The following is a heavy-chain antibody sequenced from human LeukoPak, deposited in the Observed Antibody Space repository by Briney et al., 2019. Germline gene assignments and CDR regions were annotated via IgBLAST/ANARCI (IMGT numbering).Heavy chain of an antibody. V-gene: IGHV4-39*07. CDR1: GGSISSSSYY. Sequence: PSETLSLTCTVSGGSISSSSYYWGWIRQPPGKGLEWIGSIYYSGSTYYNPSLKSRVTISVDTSKNQFSLKLSSVTAADTAVYYCAVRGYSYGRGVLYSSGWYPIYFDYWGQGTLVTVSS. CDR2: IYYSGST. J-gene: IGHJ4*02. CDR3: AVRGYSYGRGVLYSSGWYPIYFDY. D-gene: IGHD6-19*01.